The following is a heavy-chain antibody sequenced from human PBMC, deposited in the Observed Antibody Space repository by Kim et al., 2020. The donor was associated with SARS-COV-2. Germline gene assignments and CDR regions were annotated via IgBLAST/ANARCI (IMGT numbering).Heavy chain of an antibody. J-gene: IGHJ3*02. CDR3: ARLYSSTWYDAFDI. V-gene: IGHV3-64*01. D-gene: IGHD6-13*01. Sequence: ANPVKGRSNSSRDNSKNTLYLQMGSLRAEDMAVYYCARLYSSTWYDAFDIWGQGTMVTVSS.